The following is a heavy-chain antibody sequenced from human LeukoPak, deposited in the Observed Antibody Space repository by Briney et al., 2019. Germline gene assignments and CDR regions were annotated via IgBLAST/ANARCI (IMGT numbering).Heavy chain of an antibody. V-gene: IGHV1-69*05. CDR2: IIPIFGTA. J-gene: IGHJ4*02. D-gene: IGHD4-17*01. Sequence: GASVKVSCKASGGTFSSYAISWVRQAPGQGLEWMGGIIPIFGTANYAQKFQGRVTITTDESTSTAYMELSSLRSEDTAVYYCAAVNGDYGSTTDYWGQGTLVTVSS. CDR1: GGTFSSYA. CDR3: AAVNGDYGSTTDY.